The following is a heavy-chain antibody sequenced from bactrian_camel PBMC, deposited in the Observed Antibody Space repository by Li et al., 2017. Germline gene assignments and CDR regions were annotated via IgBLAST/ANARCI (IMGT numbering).Heavy chain of an antibody. J-gene: IGHJ4*01. Sequence: HVQLVESGGGSVQAGGSRRLSCKRSGDIATVDCVGWFRQAPGKERDDGPITYTARGRTYWGVSAYADSVKGRFTISQDGAKNMVYLQMNSLKLEDTAIYYCAAARRGSGRTCSDTDDYDLTGQGTQVTVSS. D-gene: IGHD3*01. CDR3: AAARRGSGRTCSDTDDYDL. CDR1: GDIATVDC. V-gene: IGHV3S54*01. CDR2: TYTARGRT.